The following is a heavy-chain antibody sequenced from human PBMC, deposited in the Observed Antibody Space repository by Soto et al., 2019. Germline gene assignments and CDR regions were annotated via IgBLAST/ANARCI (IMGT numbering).Heavy chain of an antibody. J-gene: IGHJ6*03. CDR3: AKGALDYGDYVFHFVYRPYYSYTAV. V-gene: IGHV3-23*01. Sequence: GKGLEWVSAISGSGGSTYYADSVKGRFTISRDNSKNTLYLQMNSLRAEDTAVYYCAKGALDYGDYVFHFVYRPYYSYTAVLVNGTTV. D-gene: IGHD4-17*01. CDR2: ISGSGGST.